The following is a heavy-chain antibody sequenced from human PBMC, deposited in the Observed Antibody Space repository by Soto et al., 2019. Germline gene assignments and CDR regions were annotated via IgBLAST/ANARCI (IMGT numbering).Heavy chain of an antibody. CDR3: ARVPAPIEYSSSSPSAPDYYYYYYGMDV. Sequence: GGSLRLSCAASGFTFSSYAMSWVRQAPGKGLEWVSAISGSGGSTYYADSVKGRFTISRDNSESTVFLQVDSLRAEDTAVYYCARVPAPIEYSSSSPSAPDYYYYYYGMDVWGQGTTVTVSS. J-gene: IGHJ6*02. CDR1: GFTFSSYA. CDR2: ISGSGGST. V-gene: IGHV3-23*01. D-gene: IGHD6-6*01.